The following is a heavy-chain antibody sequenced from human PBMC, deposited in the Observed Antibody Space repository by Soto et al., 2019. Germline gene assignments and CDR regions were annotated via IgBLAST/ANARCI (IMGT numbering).Heavy chain of an antibody. CDR1: GGSFSGYY. V-gene: IGHV4-34*01. D-gene: IGHD7-27*01. Sequence: SETLSLTCAVYGGSFSGYYWTWIRQPPGTGPEWIGEINHSGSTNYNPSLKSRVTISVDTSKNQFSLKLSSVTAVDTAVYYFARTVGLGYYYYGMDVWDQGTTVTVSS. CDR3: ARTVGLGYYYYGMDV. CDR2: INHSGST. J-gene: IGHJ6*02.